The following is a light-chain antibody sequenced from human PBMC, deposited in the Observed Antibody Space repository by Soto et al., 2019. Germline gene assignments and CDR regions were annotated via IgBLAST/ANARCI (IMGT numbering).Light chain of an antibody. CDR1: SSDVGGYNY. J-gene: IGLJ1*01. CDR2: EVS. V-gene: IGLV2-8*01. Sequence: QSLLTQPPSASGSPGQSVTISCTGTSSDVGGYNYVSWYQQHPSKAPNLMIYEVSKRPSGVPDRFSGSKSGNTASLTVSGLQAEDEADYYCSSYAGSNNYVFGTGTRSPP. CDR3: SSYAGSNNYV.